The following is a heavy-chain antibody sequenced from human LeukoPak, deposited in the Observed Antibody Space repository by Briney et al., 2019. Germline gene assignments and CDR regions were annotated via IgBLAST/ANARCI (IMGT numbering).Heavy chain of an antibody. Sequence: PGGSLRLSCAASGFTFSSYTMNWVRQAPGKGLEWVSYISTPSTTIYYADSVKGRFTVSRDNAKNSLYLQMNSLRDEDTAVYFCARDLTLSYWGQGTLVTVSS. CDR2: ISTPSTTI. D-gene: IGHD1-14*01. CDR3: ARDLTLSY. V-gene: IGHV3-48*02. CDR1: GFTFSSYT. J-gene: IGHJ4*02.